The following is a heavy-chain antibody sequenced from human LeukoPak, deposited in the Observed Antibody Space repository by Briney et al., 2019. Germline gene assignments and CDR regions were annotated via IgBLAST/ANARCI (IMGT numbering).Heavy chain of an antibody. CDR1: GYTFTTYG. CDR2: VSGNNGNT. D-gene: IGHD3-10*01. Sequence: ASVKVSCKASGYTFTTYGISWVRQAPGQGLEWMGWVSGNNGNTNYAQKLQGRVTMTTDTSTSTAYMELRSLRSDDTAVYYCARFYGSGSRPNYYYGMDVWGKGTTVTVSS. V-gene: IGHV1-18*01. J-gene: IGHJ6*04. CDR3: ARFYGSGSRPNYYYGMDV.